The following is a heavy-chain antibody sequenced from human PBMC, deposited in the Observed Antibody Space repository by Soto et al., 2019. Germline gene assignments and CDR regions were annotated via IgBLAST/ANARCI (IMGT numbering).Heavy chain of an antibody. CDR3: ARRAYCGGDCTRNHQYYYAMDV. CDR2: IYSGESDT. J-gene: IGHJ6*02. D-gene: IGHD2-21*02. Sequence: GESLKISCKGSGYSFTTYLIVWVRRMPGRGLEWMGTIYSGESDTRYSPSSQGQVTISADKPITTAYLQWSSLKASDNAMYYCARRAYCGGDCTRNHQYYYAMDVWGQGTTVTVSS. V-gene: IGHV5-51*04. CDR1: GYSFTTYL.